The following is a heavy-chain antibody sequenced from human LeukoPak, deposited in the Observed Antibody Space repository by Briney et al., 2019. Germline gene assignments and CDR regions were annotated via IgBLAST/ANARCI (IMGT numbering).Heavy chain of an antibody. CDR1: GGSISSNTYY. CDR3: ARVSGSYCDY. Sequence: PSETLSLACTVSGGSISSNTYYWGWIRQPPGKGLEWIGSIYYSGSTYYNPSLKSRVTISVDTSKNQFSLKLSSVTAADTAVYYCARVSGSYCDYWGQGTLVTVSS. V-gene: IGHV4-39*07. J-gene: IGHJ4*02. D-gene: IGHD1-26*01. CDR2: IYYSGST.